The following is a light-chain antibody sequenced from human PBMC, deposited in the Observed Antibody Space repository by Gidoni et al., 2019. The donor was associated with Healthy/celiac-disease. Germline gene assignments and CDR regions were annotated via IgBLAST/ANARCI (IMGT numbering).Light chain of an antibody. CDR3: QAWDSSREV. J-gene: IGLJ2*01. Sequence: SYALTQPPSVSVSPGQTASITCSGDKLGDKYACWYQQKPGQSPVLVIYQDSKRPSGIPERFSGSNSGNTATLTISGTQAMDEADYYCQAWDSSREVFGGGTKLTVL. CDR1: KLGDKY. V-gene: IGLV3-1*01. CDR2: QDS.